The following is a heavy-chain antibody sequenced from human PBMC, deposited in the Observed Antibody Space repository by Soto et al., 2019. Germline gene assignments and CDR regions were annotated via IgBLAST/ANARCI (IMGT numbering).Heavy chain of an antibody. Sequence: QVQLLQSGAEVKKPGSSVKVSCKVSGGAFTNYSLNWVRHAPGQGLEWLGGIIPLHNTSNYSLKLLGRGSVTADISSNTVYMHLSGLTSDDTATYYCAIWSNWNPLYYRGMDVWGQGTTVTVYS. CDR3: AIWSNWNPLYYRGMDV. D-gene: IGHD1-20*01. CDR1: GGAFTNYS. J-gene: IGHJ6*02. V-gene: IGHV1-69*06. CDR2: IIPLHNTS.